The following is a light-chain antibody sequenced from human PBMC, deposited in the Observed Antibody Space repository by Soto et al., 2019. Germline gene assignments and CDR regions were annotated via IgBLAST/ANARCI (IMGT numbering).Light chain of an antibody. J-gene: IGLJ2*01. CDR3: TSYTSTSTLEV. CDR2: DVV. CDR1: SSDVGGYNY. V-gene: IGLV2-14*03. Sequence: QSALTQPASVSGSAGQSITISCTGTSSDVGGYNYVSWYQHHPGKAPKLMIFDVVYRPSGVSDRFSGSKSGNTASLTISGLQAEDEAHYYCTSYTSTSTLEVFGGGTKVTV.